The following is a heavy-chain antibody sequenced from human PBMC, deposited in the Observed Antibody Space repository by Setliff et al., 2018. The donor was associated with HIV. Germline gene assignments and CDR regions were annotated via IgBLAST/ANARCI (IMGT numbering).Heavy chain of an antibody. Sequence: SETLSLTCTVSGDSISSHSWSWIRQPPGKGLEWIGYIYYSGSTHYSPSLKSRVTISGDTSKNQFSLKLSSVTAADTAVYYCASLNYDILGGSWTYFDYWGQGTLVTVSS. CDR3: ASLNYDILGGSWTYFDY. V-gene: IGHV4-59*08. CDR1: GDSISSHS. D-gene: IGHD3-9*01. J-gene: IGHJ4*02. CDR2: IYYSGST.